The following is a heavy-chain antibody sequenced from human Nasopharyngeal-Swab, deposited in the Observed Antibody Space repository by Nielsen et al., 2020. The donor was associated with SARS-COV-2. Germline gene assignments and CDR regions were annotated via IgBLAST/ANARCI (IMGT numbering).Heavy chain of an antibody. J-gene: IGHJ6*03. V-gene: IGHV4-34*01. CDR3: ARGLSGIVPAPILGLGPYYYYYYMDV. CDR2: INHSGST. Sequence: SETLSLTCAVSGGSFSASYWGWIRQPPGKGLEWIAEINHSGSTNYNPSLTSRVTLSVDTSMNQFSLELRSVTAADTAVYYCARGLSGIVPAPILGLGPYYYYYYMDVWGKGTTVTVSS. CDR1: GGSFSASY. D-gene: IGHD2-2*01.